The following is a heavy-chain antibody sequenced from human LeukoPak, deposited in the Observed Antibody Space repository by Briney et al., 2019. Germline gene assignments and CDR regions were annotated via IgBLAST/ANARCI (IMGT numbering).Heavy chain of an antibody. CDR1: GFTFSSYA. V-gene: IGHV3-23*01. CDR2: ISGSGGST. Sequence: GGSLRLSCAASGFTFSSYAMSWVRQAPGKGLEWVSAISGSGGSTYYADSVKGRFTISRDNSKNALYLQMNSLRAEDTAVYYCAKDPLGGERRGAPEGDYYYGMDVWGKGTTVTVSS. CDR3: AKDPLGGERRGAPEGDYYYGMDV. J-gene: IGHJ6*04. D-gene: IGHD1-1*01.